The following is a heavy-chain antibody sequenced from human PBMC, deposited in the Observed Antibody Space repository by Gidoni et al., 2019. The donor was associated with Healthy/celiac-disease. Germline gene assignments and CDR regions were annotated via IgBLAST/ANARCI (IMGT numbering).Heavy chain of an antibody. Sequence: QVQLVQSGAEVKKPGASVTVSCTESGYTFTSYYMHWVRQAPGQGLEWMGIINPSGGSTSYAQKFQGRVTMTRDTSTSTVYMELSSLRSEDTAVYYCARDRYYDSSGSPYWYFDLWGRGTLVTVSS. CDR3: ARDRYYDSSGSPYWYFDL. V-gene: IGHV1-46*01. CDR2: INPSGGST. CDR1: GYTFTSYY. D-gene: IGHD3-22*01. J-gene: IGHJ2*01.